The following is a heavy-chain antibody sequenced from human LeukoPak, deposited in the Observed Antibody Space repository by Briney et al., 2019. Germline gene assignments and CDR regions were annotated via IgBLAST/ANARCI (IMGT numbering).Heavy chain of an antibody. J-gene: IGHJ4*02. Sequence: PSETLSLTCTVSGGSISDYYWSWIRQPAGKGLEYLGRIYSSGSTDYSPSLKSRVTMSVDTSKNQISLKVKSVTAADTAVYYCARITATAMVNAFDYWGQGMLVTVSS. CDR1: GGSISDYY. D-gene: IGHD5-18*01. CDR2: IYSSGST. V-gene: IGHV4-4*07. CDR3: ARITATAMVNAFDY.